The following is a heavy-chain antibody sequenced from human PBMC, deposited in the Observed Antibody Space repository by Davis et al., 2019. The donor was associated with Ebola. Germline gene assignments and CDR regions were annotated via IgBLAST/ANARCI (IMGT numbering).Heavy chain of an antibody. Sequence: GESLNISCAASGFTFNTFDMSWVRRVPGRGLECISLITRKRGRTYYADSVKGQFTITRDDSRNTLYLQKDRLRTDDTAVYDCAKGGWLDNWGQGTLVTVSS. V-gene: IGHV3-23*01. CDR1: GFTFNTFD. CDR3: AKGGWLDN. CDR2: ITRKRGRT. D-gene: IGHD5-24*01. J-gene: IGHJ4*01.